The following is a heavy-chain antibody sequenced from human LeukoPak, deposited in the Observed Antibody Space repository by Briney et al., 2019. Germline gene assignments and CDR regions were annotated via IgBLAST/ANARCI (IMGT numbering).Heavy chain of an antibody. V-gene: IGHV3-23*01. J-gene: IGHJ4*02. CDR1: GFTFSSSA. CDR2: ISNNGGYT. D-gene: IGHD2-15*01. CDR3: AKQLGYCSDGSCYFPY. Sequence: GGSLRLSCAASGFTFSSSAMSWVRQAPGKGLEWVSAISNNGGYTYYADSVQGRFTIPRDNSKSTLCLQMNSLRAEDTAVYYCAKQLGYCSDGSCYFPYWGQGTLVTVSS.